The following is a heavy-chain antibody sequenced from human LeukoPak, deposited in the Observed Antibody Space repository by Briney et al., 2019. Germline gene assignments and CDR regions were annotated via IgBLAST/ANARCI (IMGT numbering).Heavy chain of an antibody. CDR1: GYSISSGYY. D-gene: IGHD3-3*01. Sequence: SETLSLTCTVSGYSISSGYYWGWIRQPPGKGLEWIGSIYHGGSTYYNPSLKSRVTISVDTSKNQFSLKLSSVTAADTAVYYCAREIGFLEWQEYNWFDPWGQGTLVTVSS. J-gene: IGHJ5*02. CDR2: IYHGGST. CDR3: AREIGFLEWQEYNWFDP. V-gene: IGHV4-38-2*02.